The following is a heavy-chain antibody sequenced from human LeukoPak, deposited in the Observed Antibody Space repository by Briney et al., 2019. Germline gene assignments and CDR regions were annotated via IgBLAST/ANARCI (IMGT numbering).Heavy chain of an antibody. D-gene: IGHD5-12*01. CDR1: GFTFDDYG. CDR2: INWNGGST. Sequence: GGSLRLSCAASGFTFDDYGMSWVRQAPGKGLERVSGINWNGGSTGYADSVKGRFTISRDNAKNSLYLQMNSLRAEDTALYYCARDPVTTGGYDPRFDYWGQGTLVTVSP. CDR3: ARDPVTTGGYDPRFDY. V-gene: IGHV3-20*04. J-gene: IGHJ4*02.